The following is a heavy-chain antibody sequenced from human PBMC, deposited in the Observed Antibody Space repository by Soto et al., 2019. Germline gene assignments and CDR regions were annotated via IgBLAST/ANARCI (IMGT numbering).Heavy chain of an antibody. Sequence: SATQSLSGTVPGGSGRSENCYWSCIRQPPGKGLEWIGFISNSGNTNYNPSLTSRVTRSLDTSKNQFSLKLSSVTAADTAVYYCAREIPRDGYNFGSGGMDVWGQGTPVTVSS. V-gene: IGHV4-61*01. CDR2: ISNSGNT. CDR3: AREIPRDGYNFGSGGMDV. CDR1: GGSGRSENCY. J-gene: IGHJ6*02. D-gene: IGHD5-12*01.